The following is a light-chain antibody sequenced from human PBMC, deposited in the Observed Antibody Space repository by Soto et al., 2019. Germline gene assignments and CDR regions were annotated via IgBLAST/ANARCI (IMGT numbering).Light chain of an antibody. CDR3: TSYAGSNNFFYV. CDR2: EVS. CDR1: RNEVCGYNF. J-gene: IGLJ1*01. Sequence: QSVLTQPPSASRSPGQSVTISCTGTRNEVCGYNFFSWYQQHPGKAPKLMIYEVSKRPSGVPDRFSGSKSGNTASLTVSGLQAEDEADYYCTSYAGSNNFFYVFGTGTKVTVL. V-gene: IGLV2-8*02.